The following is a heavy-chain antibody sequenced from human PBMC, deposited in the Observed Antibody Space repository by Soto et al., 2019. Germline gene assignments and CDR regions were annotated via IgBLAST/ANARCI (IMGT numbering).Heavy chain of an antibody. D-gene: IGHD6-19*01. CDR2: INPSGGST. V-gene: IGHV1-46*01. CDR3: ARISVADYYYYGMDV. Sequence: ASVKVSCKASGYTFTSYYMHWVRQAPGQGLEWMGIINPSGGSTSYAQKFQGRVTMTRDTSTSTVYMELSSLRSEDTAVYYCARISVADYYYYGMDVWGQGTTVTVSS. CDR1: GYTFTSYY. J-gene: IGHJ6*02.